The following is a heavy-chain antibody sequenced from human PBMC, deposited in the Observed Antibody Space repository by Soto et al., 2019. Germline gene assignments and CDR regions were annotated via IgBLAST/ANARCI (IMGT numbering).Heavy chain of an antibody. V-gene: IGHV4-61*01. CDR1: GGSVSSGSYY. D-gene: IGHD2-15*01. J-gene: IGHJ5*02. CDR2: IYYSGST. CDR3: ARLFGYCSGGSCYSWFDP. Sequence: SETLSLTCTVSGGSVSSGSYYWSWIRQPPGKGLEWIGYIYYSGSTNYNPSLKSRVTISVDTSKNHFSLKLSSVTAADTAVYYCARLFGYCSGGSCYSWFDPWGQGTLVTVSS.